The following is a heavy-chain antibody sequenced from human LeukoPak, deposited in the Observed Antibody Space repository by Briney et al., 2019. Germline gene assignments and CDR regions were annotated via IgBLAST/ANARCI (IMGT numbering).Heavy chain of an antibody. CDR2: INHSGST. Sequence: SETLSLTCAVYGGSFSGYYWSWIRQPPGKGLEWIGEINHSGSTNYNPSLKSRVTISVDTSKNQFSLKLSSVTAADTAVYYCARAQRVRGVIISLDYWGQGTLVTVSS. J-gene: IGHJ4*02. CDR1: GGSFSGYY. V-gene: IGHV4-34*01. CDR3: ARAQRVRGVIISLDY. D-gene: IGHD3-10*01.